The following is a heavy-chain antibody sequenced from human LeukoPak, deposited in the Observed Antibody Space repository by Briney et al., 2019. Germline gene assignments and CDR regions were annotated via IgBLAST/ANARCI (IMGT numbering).Heavy chain of an antibody. CDR1: GGSISSGDYY. CDR3: ARVNYDYYYYMDV. J-gene: IGHJ6*03. Sequence: TSQTLSLTWTVSGGSISSGDYYWSWIRQPPGKGLEWIGYIYYSGSTYYNPSLKSRVTISVDTSKNQFSLKLSSVTAADTAVYYCARVNYDYYYYMDVWGKGTTVTVSS. D-gene: IGHD4-23*01. CDR2: IYYSGST. V-gene: IGHV4-30-4*08.